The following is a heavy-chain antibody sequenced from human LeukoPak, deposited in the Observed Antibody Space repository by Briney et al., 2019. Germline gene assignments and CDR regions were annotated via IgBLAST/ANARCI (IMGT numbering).Heavy chain of an antibody. CDR3: ARGDGWGGSYRTFDP. CDR2: IYYSGST. Sequence: PSETLSLTCTVSGGSVSRSPYYWGWIRQPPGKGLEWIGNIYYSGSTYYNPSLKSRVTISVDTSKNQFSLKLSSVTAADTAVYYCARGDGWGGSYRTFDPWGQGTLVTVSS. V-gene: IGHV4-39*07. D-gene: IGHD3-16*02. CDR1: GGSVSRSPYY. J-gene: IGHJ5*02.